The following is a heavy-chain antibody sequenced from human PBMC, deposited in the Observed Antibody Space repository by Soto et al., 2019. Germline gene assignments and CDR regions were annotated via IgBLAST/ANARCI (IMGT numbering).Heavy chain of an antibody. CDR2: IYPGDSDT. CDR1: GYSFTSYW. D-gene: IGHD6-19*01. Sequence: GASLKISCKGSGYSFTSYWIGWVRQMPGKGLEWMGIIYPGDSDTRYSPSFQGQVTISADKSISTAYLQWSSLKASDTAMYYCARRELAVAGMFDYWGQGTLVTVSS. CDR3: ARRELAVAGMFDY. J-gene: IGHJ4*02. V-gene: IGHV5-51*01.